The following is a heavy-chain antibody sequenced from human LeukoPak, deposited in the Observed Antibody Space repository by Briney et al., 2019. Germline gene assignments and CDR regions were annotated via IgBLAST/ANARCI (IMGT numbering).Heavy chain of an antibody. CDR2: FDHSGSA. J-gene: IGHJ3*02. D-gene: IGHD3-10*01. CDR3: ATGLLRTAFDI. V-gene: IGHV4-59*01. Sequence: SETLSLTCTVSGASISSYYWSWVRQPQGKGLELIGYFDHSGSANYNPSLKSRVTISVDTSKTQFSLKLNSVTAADTAVYYCATGLLRTAFDIWGQGTQVAVSS. CDR1: GASISSYY.